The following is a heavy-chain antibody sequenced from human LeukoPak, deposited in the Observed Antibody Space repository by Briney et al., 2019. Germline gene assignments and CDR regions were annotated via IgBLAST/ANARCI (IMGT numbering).Heavy chain of an antibody. CDR3: ARALGAAAGYFEY. V-gene: IGHV3-33*01. D-gene: IGHD6-13*01. CDR1: GFTFSNYA. Sequence: GGSLRLSCAASGFTFSNYAMHWVRQAPGKGLEWVAVIWYDGSNIYYAESVKGRFTISRENSKNTLYLQMSSLRAEDTAVYYCARALGAAAGYFEYWGQGTLVTVSS. J-gene: IGHJ4*02. CDR2: IWYDGSNI.